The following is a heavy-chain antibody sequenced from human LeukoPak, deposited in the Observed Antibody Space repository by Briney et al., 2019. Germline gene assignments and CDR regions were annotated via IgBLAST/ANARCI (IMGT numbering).Heavy chain of an antibody. D-gene: IGHD3-10*01. Sequence: GRSLRLSCAASGFTFSSYGMHWVRQAPGKGLEWVASIKQDGSEEYYVDSVKGRFTISRDNAKNSLYLQMNSLRAEDTAVYYCARDYGSGSYSKFWGQGTLVTVSS. CDR2: IKQDGSEE. CDR1: GFTFSSYG. V-gene: IGHV3-7*01. CDR3: ARDYGSGSYSKF. J-gene: IGHJ4*02.